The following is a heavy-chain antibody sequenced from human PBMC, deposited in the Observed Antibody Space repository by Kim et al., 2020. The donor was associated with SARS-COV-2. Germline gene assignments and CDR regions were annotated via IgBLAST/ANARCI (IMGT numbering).Heavy chain of an antibody. CDR1: GYTFTGYY. Sequence: ASVKVSCKASGYTFTGYYMHWVRQAPGQGLEWMGWINPNSGGTNYAQKFQGWVTMTRDTSISTAYMELSRLRSDDTAVYYCAREYSSGWYFGAGDGYFDYWGQGTLVTVSS. J-gene: IGHJ4*02. CDR2: INPNSGGT. V-gene: IGHV1-2*04. CDR3: AREYSSGWYFGAGDGYFDY. D-gene: IGHD6-19*01.